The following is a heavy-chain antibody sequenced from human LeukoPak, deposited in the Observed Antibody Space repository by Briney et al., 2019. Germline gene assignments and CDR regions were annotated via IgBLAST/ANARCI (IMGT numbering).Heavy chain of an antibody. J-gene: IGHJ4*02. V-gene: IGHV4-59*08. Sequence: SETLSLTCTVSVASISSYYWAWIRQPPGKGLEWIGYIYYSGGTNYNPSLKSRVTISVDTSKNQFSLKLSSVTAADTAVYYCARQSGGVGTKVGYWGQGTLVTVSS. D-gene: IGHD3-16*01. CDR1: VASISSYY. CDR3: ARQSGGVGTKVGY. CDR2: IYYSGGT.